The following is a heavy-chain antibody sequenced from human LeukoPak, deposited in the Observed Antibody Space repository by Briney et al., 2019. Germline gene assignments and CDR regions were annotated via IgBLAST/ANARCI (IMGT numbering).Heavy chain of an antibody. Sequence: GRSLRLSCAASGFTFSSYGMHWVRQAPGKGLEWVSSISSSSSYIYYADSVKGRFTISRDNAKNSLYLQMNSLRAEDTAVYYCARDLAVAGTNDYWGQGTLVTVSS. CDR2: ISSSSSYI. CDR1: GFTFSSYG. D-gene: IGHD6-19*01. J-gene: IGHJ4*02. V-gene: IGHV3-21*01. CDR3: ARDLAVAGTNDY.